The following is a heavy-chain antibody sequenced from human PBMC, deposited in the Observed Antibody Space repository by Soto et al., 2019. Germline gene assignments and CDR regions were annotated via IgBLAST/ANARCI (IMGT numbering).Heavy chain of an antibody. Sequence: EVHLVESGGGLVKPGGSLRLSCAASGFTFSNAWMSWVRQAPGKGLEWVGRIKSKNEGGTTDYAAPVKGRFSISRDDSKNMLYLQMNSLKTEDAAVYYCTTDRGYDYVRGSFRLAYYFDNWGQGTLVTVSS. J-gene: IGHJ4*02. CDR1: GFTFSNAW. D-gene: IGHD3-16*02. CDR2: IKSKNEGGTT. V-gene: IGHV3-15*01. CDR3: TTDRGYDYVRGSFRLAYYFDN.